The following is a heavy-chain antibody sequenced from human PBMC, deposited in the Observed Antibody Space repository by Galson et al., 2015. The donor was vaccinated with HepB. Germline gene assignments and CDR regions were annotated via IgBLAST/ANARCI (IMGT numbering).Heavy chain of an antibody. Sequence: QSGAEVKEPGASVKVSCKTSGYTFRSFAVCWVRQAPGQGLEWMGWISAYPGYDNTHYAEKFQGRLTMTTDTSTNTVYMQLRSLRFDDSAVYYCARATDGPSYCRSYNCYVFGSWGQGSLVTVSS. J-gene: IGHJ5*01. CDR2: ISAYPGYDNT. D-gene: IGHD1-20*01. V-gene: IGHV1-18*04. CDR1: GYTFRSFA. CDR3: ARATDGPSYCRSYNCYVFGS.